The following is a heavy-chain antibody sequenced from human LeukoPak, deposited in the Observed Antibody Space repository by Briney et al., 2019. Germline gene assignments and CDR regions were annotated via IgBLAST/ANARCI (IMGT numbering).Heavy chain of an antibody. J-gene: IGHJ5*02. V-gene: IGHV1-2*02. Sequence: ASVKVSCKASGYTFTGYYMHWVRQAPGQGLEWMGWINPNSGGTNYAQKFQGRVTMTRDTSISTAYMELSRLRSDDTAVYYCARSAVPAAMIYWFDPWGQGTLVTVSS. CDR2: INPNSGGT. CDR3: ARSAVPAAMIYWFDP. D-gene: IGHD2-2*01. CDR1: GYTFTGYY.